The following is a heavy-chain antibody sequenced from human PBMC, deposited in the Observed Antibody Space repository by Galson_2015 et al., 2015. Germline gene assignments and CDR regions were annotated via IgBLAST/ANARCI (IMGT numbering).Heavy chain of an antibody. CDR3: AKDPRVHSGSFPYYFDY. J-gene: IGHJ4*02. D-gene: IGHD1-26*01. CDR2: ITGNAGST. V-gene: IGHV3-23*01. CDR1: GFTVATHY. Sequence: SLRLSCAASGFTVATHYMSWVRQAPGKGPEWVSIITGNAGSTSYADSVKGRFTISRDNSKNTLYLQMSSLRAGDTAVYYCAKDPRVHSGSFPYYFDYWGQGTLVTVSS.